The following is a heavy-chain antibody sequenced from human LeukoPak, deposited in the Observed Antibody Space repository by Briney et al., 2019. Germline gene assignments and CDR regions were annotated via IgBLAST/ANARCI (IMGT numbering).Heavy chain of an antibody. D-gene: IGHD5-24*01. CDR1: GFAFGTYW. J-gene: IGHJ4*02. CDR2: ISSDGSRT. V-gene: IGHV3-74*01. Sequence: GGSLRLSCAASGFAFGTYWIHWVRQAPGKGLVWFSRISSDGSRTDYADSVKGRFTISRDNAKNTVYLQMNSLRVEDTAVYYCGRDTGYGYNSYFDYWGQGTLVTVSS. CDR3: GRDTGYGYNSYFDY.